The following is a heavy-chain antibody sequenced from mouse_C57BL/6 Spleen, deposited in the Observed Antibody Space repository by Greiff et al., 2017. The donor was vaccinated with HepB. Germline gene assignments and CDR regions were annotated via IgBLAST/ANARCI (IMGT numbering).Heavy chain of an antibody. Sequence: DVMLVESGGDLVKPGGSLKLSCAASGFTFSSYGMSWVRQTPDKRLEWVATISSGGSYTYYPDSVKGRFTISRDNAKNTLYLQMSSLKSEDTAMYYCARQQLRSFDYWGQGTTLTVSS. V-gene: IGHV5-6*02. CDR3: ARQQLRSFDY. J-gene: IGHJ2*01. CDR2: ISSGGSYT. CDR1: GFTFSSYG. D-gene: IGHD3-2*02.